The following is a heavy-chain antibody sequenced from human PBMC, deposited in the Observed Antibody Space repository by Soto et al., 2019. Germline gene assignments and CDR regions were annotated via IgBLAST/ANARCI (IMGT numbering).Heavy chain of an antibody. CDR1: GFTFSSYA. Sequence: PGGSLRLSCAASGFTFSSYAMSWVRQAPGKGLEWVSAISGSGGSTYYADSVKGRFTISRDNSKNTLNLQMNSLRAEDTAVYYCAKTLAGGYGRMFAEDLYYYYGMDVWGQGTTVTVSS. D-gene: IGHD3-10*02. CDR3: AKTLAGGYGRMFAEDLYYYYGMDV. J-gene: IGHJ6*02. CDR2: ISGSGGST. V-gene: IGHV3-23*01.